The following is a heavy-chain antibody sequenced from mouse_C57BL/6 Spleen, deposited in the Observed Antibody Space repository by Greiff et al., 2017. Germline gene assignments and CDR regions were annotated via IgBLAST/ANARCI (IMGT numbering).Heavy chain of an antibody. Sequence: VQLQQSGAELVKPGASVKISCKASGYAFSSYWMNWVKQRPGKGLEWIGQIYPGDGDTNYNGKFKGKATLTAAKSSSTAYMQLSSLPSEDSAVYFCARSENYDYDSVFAYWGQGTLVTVSA. V-gene: IGHV1-80*01. D-gene: IGHD2-4*01. CDR1: GYAFSSYW. CDR2: IYPGDGDT. J-gene: IGHJ3*01. CDR3: ARSENYDYDSVFAY.